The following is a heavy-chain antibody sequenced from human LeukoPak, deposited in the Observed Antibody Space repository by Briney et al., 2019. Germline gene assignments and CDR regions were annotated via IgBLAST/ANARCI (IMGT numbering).Heavy chain of an antibody. D-gene: IGHD2-2*01. V-gene: IGHV1-2*02. Sequence: ASVKVSCKSSGYTFTGNYIHWVRQAPGQGLEWMGWIIPKSGGTNYAQKFQGRVTMTRDKSISTAYMELSSLRSDDTAVYYCATDNKYHDWGQGTLVTVSS. CDR2: IIPKSGGT. J-gene: IGHJ4*02. CDR1: GYTFTGNY. CDR3: ATDNKYHD.